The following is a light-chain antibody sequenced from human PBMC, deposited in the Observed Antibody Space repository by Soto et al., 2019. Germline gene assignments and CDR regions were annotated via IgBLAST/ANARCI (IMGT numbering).Light chain of an antibody. CDR1: RSVATN. Sequence: EIVMTQSPATLSVSPGERTTLSCRASRSVATNLAWYQQKHGQAPRLLIYAASTRATGGPDRFSGGGSGTEFTLTISSLQSEDFAVYYCLQYYSWSPWTFGQGTKVEIK. J-gene: IGKJ1*01. CDR2: AAS. V-gene: IGKV3-15*01. CDR3: LQYYSWSPWT.